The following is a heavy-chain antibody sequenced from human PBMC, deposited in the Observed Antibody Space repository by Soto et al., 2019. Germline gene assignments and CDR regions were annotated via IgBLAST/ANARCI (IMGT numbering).Heavy chain of an antibody. Sequence: QVQLQESGPALVKPSGTLSLACTVSGASTSSENWWSWVRQAPGKGLEWIGEIYHSGATHYSPSLKSRVTISLDKSKNQFFLKLDSVPAADSAVYYCARDAGASRYYGMDVWGQGTKVTVS. J-gene: IGHJ6*02. CDR3: ARDAGASRYYGMDV. V-gene: IGHV4-4*02. D-gene: IGHD2-8*02. CDR1: GASTSSENW. CDR2: IYHSGAT.